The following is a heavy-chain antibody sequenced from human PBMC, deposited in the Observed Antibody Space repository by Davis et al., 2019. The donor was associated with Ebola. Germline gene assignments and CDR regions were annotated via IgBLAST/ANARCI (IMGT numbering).Heavy chain of an antibody. D-gene: IGHD2-2*01. CDR1: GYTFTSYA. Sequence: ASVKVSCKASGYTFTSYAMHWVRQAPGQRLEWMGWINAGNGNTKYSQKFQGRVTITRDTSASTAYMELSSLRSEDTAVYYCARGGVVVVPAAEIDYWGQGTLVTVSS. V-gene: IGHV1-3*01. CDR3: ARGGVVVVPAAEIDY. J-gene: IGHJ4*02. CDR2: INAGNGNT.